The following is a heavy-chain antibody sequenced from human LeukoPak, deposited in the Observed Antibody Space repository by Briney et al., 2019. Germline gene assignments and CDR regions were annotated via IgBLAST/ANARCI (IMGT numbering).Heavy chain of an antibody. CDR1: GFTFSSYA. CDR2: ISGDGGST. V-gene: IGHV3-43*02. J-gene: IGHJ4*02. Sequence: GGSLRLSCAASGFTFSSYAMHWVRQAPGKGLEWVSLISGDGGSTYYADSVKGRFTISRDNSKNSLYLQMNSLRTEDTALYYCAKDNHRVATIVYPDYWGQGTLVTVSS. D-gene: IGHD5-24*01. CDR3: AKDNHRVATIVYPDY.